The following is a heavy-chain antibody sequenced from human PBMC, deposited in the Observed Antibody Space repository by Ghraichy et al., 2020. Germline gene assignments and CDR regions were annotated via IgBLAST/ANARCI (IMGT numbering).Heavy chain of an antibody. CDR2: VGDSGEYT. Sequence: GESLNISCAASGFSFISYALTWVRQAPGKGLEWVSAVGDSGEYTYYADSVKGRFTVSKDKSRNTLYLEMNNLRAEDMAVYYCAKDLDYGGPGGAFDLWGRGTMVTVSS. CDR3: AKDLDYGGPGGAFDL. V-gene: IGHV3-23*01. D-gene: IGHD4-23*01. CDR1: GFSFISYA. J-gene: IGHJ3*01.